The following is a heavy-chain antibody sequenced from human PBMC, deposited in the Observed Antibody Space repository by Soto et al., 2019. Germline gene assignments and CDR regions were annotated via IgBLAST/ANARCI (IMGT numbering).Heavy chain of an antibody. V-gene: IGHV3-7*03. CDR1: GFTFSNFW. CDR2: IKQDGSET. CDR3: ATNTVTKVDDY. D-gene: IGHD4-17*01. Sequence: EVQLVESGVVFVQPGGSLRLSCTASGFTFSNFWMNWVRQAPGRGLEWVANIKQDGSETYYVDSVKGRFVISRDNAKNSLSLQMNSLTAEDTAVYYCATNTVTKVDDYWGQGTLVTVSS. J-gene: IGHJ4*02.